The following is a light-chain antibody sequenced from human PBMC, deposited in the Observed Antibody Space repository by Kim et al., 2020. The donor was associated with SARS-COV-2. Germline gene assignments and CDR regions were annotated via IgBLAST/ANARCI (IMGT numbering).Light chain of an antibody. J-gene: IGLJ3*02. CDR3: AALDDSLNGWG. V-gene: IGLV1-44*01. CDR2: SNK. Sequence: GQGVTISCSGGNSNIGSNIVNWYQQLQGTAPKLRTYSNKQQASGVPDRFAGSKSGTSASLAISGLQSEDEADYYCAALDDSLNGWGLGGGTQLTVL. CDR1: NSNIGSNI.